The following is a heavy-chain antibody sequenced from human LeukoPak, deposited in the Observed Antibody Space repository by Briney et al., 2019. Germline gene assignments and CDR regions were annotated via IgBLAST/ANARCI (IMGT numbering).Heavy chain of an antibody. V-gene: IGHV4-38-2*02. Sequence: SETLSLTCTVSGYSISSGYYWGWIRPPPGKGLEWIGSIYHSGSTYYNPSLKSRVTISVDTSKNQFSLKLSSVTAADTAVYYCARARDWYFDLWGRGTLVTVSS. CDR3: ARARDWYFDL. CDR2: IYHSGST. J-gene: IGHJ2*01. CDR1: GYSISSGYY.